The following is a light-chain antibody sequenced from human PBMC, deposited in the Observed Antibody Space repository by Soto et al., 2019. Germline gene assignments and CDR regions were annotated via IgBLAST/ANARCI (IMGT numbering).Light chain of an antibody. V-gene: IGKV3-11*01. CDR1: QSVSRP. CDR3: QQRTNWPLT. CDR2: DAS. J-gene: IGKJ4*01. Sequence: EIVLTQSPATLSLSPGERATLSCRASQSVSRPLAWYQQNPGQAPRLLIYDASNRATGIPARFSGSGSGTDFTLTISSLEPEDFAVYYCQQRTNWPLTFGGGTKVEIK.